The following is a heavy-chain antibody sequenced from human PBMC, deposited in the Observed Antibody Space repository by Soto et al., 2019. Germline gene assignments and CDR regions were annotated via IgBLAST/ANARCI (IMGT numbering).Heavy chain of an antibody. CDR3: ARDEGGSSWADFDF. Sequence: SETLSLTCAVYGGSFSGFYWSWIRQPPGKGLEWIGDLNHGGSTNYNPSLKSRVTISVDASKNQFSLKLSSVTAADTAVYYCARDEGGSSWADFDFWGLGTLVTVSS. D-gene: IGHD6-13*01. CDR2: LNHGGST. V-gene: IGHV4-34*01. CDR1: GGSFSGFY. J-gene: IGHJ4*02.